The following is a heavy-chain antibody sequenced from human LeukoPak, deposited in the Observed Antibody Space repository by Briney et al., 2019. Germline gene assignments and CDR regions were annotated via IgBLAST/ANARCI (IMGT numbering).Heavy chain of an antibody. V-gene: IGHV1-2*02. D-gene: IGHD2-2*01. CDR1: VYTFTGYY. CDR2: INPNSGGT. J-gene: IGHJ5*02. CDR3: ARDRYCTSTSCYRWFDP. Sequence: ASVKVSCKASVYTFTGYYMHWVRQAPGQGLEWMGWINPNSGGTNYAQKFQGRVTMTRDTSISTAYMELSRLRSDDTAVYHCARDRYCTSTSCYRWFDPWGQGTLVTVSS.